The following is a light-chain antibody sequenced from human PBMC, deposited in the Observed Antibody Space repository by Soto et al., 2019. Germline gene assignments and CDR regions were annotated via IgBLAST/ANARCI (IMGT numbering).Light chain of an antibody. CDR3: QQYNDYPWT. V-gene: IGKV1-5*03. Sequence: IQMTQSPSTLSASVGDRVAITCRASQSIGIWLAWYQQKPGKAPRFLIYKASSRDSGVPSRFSGSGYGTEFTLTISSLQPDDFATYYCQQYNDYPWTFGQGTKVEIK. CDR2: KAS. J-gene: IGKJ1*01. CDR1: QSIGIW.